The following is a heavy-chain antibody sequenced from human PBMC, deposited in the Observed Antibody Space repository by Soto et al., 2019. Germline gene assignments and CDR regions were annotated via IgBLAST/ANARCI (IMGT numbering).Heavy chain of an antibody. D-gene: IGHD3-3*01. CDR3: ARVPLYYDFWSGSSGGYFDY. J-gene: IGHJ4*02. Sequence: SETLSLTCALYGGSFSGYYWSWIRQPPGKGLEWIGEINHSGSTNYNPSLKSRVTISVDTSKNQFSLKLSSVTAADTAVYYCARVPLYYDFWSGSSGGYFDYWGQGTLVTVSS. CDR1: GGSFSGYY. CDR2: INHSGST. V-gene: IGHV4-34*01.